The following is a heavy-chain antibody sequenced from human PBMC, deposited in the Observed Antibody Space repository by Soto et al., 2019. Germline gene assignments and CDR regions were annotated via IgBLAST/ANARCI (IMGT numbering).Heavy chain of an antibody. J-gene: IGHJ1*01. V-gene: IGHV4-59*08. CDR2: IYYTGTT. Sequence: SETMSLTCIVSGGSMSSYYWGWFRKHTGKGLEWIGYIYYTGTTTYHPSLKSRVTISIDTSRNQFSLKLSSVTAADTAVYYCARHRSSDYVQEYIQYWGLGTLVTVSS. D-gene: IGHD5-12*01. CDR1: GGSMSSYY. CDR3: ARHRSSDYVQEYIQY.